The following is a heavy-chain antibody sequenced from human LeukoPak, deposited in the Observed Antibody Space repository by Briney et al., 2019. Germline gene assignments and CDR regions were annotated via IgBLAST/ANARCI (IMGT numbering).Heavy chain of an antibody. J-gene: IGHJ4*02. Sequence: RGSLRLSCAASGFTFSTYGVHWVRQAPGKGLEWVAVISYDGSDKYYADSVKGRFTISRDNSKNTLYLQMNSLRGEDTAVYYCAKDLPQRPEIDSWGQGVLVTVSP. V-gene: IGHV3-30*18. CDR3: AKDLPQRPEIDS. CDR1: GFTFSTYG. D-gene: IGHD1-1*01. CDR2: ISYDGSDK.